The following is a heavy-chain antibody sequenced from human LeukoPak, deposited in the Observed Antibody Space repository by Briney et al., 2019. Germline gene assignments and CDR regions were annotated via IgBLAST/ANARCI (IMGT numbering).Heavy chain of an antibody. Sequence: GGSLRLSCAASGFTFSSYSMNWVRQAPGKGLEWVSYISSSSRSIYYADSVKGRFTISRDKANNSLSLQMNSLRDEDTAVYYCVLGSPFDYWGQGTLVTVSS. CDR2: ISSSSRSI. V-gene: IGHV3-48*02. J-gene: IGHJ4*02. D-gene: IGHD3-10*01. CDR3: VLGSPFDY. CDR1: GFTFSSYS.